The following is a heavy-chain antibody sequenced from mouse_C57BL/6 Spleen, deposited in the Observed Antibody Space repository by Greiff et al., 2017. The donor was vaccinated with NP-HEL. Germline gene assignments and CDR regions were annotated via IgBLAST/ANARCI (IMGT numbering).Heavy chain of an antibody. D-gene: IGHD1-1*01. Sequence: DVMLVESGGGLVKPGGSLKLSCAASGFTFSDYGMHWVRQAPEKGLEWVAYISSGSSTIYYADTVKGRFTISRDNAKNTLFLQMTSLRSEDTAMYYCARDYLSHYAMDYWGQGTSVTVSS. CDR3: ARDYLSHYAMDY. CDR2: ISSGSSTI. V-gene: IGHV5-17*01. CDR1: GFTFSDYG. J-gene: IGHJ4*01.